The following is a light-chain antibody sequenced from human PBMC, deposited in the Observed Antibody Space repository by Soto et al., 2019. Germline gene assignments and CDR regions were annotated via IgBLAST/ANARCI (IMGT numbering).Light chain of an antibody. CDR3: SSFTTSRFYV. J-gene: IGLJ1*01. V-gene: IGLV2-14*02. Sequence: QSVLTQPASVSGSPEQSITISCTGTSNDVGRYNLVSWYQQHPGKAPKVMIYEATKRPSGVSNRFPASKSGLTASLTISGLQAEDEADYYCSSFTTSRFYVFGPGTKLTVL. CDR2: EAT. CDR1: SNDVGRYNL.